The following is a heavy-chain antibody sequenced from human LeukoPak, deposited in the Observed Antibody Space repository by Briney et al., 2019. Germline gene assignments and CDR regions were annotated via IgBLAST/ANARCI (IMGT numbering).Heavy chain of an antibody. D-gene: IGHD3-10*01. J-gene: IGHJ5*02. Sequence: PGGSLRLSCAASGLTFRKAWMSWVRQDPGKGLEWVGRIKSKTDGGTVDYAPPVKGRFTISRDDSRNTLSLEMNFLKTEDTAVCLVTPAPGESDISWGQGTLVTVSS. CDR3: TPAPGESDIS. V-gene: IGHV3-15*01. CDR1: GLTFRKAW. CDR2: IKSKTDGGTV.